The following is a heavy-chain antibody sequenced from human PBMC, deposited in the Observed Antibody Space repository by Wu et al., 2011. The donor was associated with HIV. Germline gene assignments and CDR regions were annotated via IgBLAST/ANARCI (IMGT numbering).Heavy chain of an antibody. CDR3: ARGWRSGSLTYPSFDY. J-gene: IGHJ4*02. D-gene: IGHD1-26*01. Sequence: QVQLVQSGAEVKKPGSSVKVSCKASGGTFSSYAISWVRQAPGQGLEWMGGIIPIFGTANYAQKFQGRVTITTDESTSTAYMELSSLRSEDTAVYYCARGWRSGSLTYPSFDYWGQGTRVTVVL. CDR2: IIPIFGTA. V-gene: IGHV1-69*05. CDR1: GGTFSSYA.